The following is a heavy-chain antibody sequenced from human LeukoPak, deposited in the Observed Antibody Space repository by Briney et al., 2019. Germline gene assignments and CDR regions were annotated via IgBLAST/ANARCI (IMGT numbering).Heavy chain of an antibody. CDR1: GFSFSNHY. CDR3: TRVIVAVPGYFDYFDF. J-gene: IGHJ4*02. D-gene: IGHD6-19*01. V-gene: IGHV3-7*01. CDR2: INEDGSNK. Sequence: GGSLRLSCAASGFSFSNHYMRWIRQAPEKGLEWVANINEDGSNKWHLGSVKGRFTVSRDNARNALYLQMNSLRVEDTAVYYCTRVIVAVPGYFDYFDFWGQGALVTVSS.